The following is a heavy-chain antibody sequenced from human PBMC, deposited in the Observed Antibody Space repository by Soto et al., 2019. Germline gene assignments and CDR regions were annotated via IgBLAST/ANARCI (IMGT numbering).Heavy chain of an antibody. V-gene: IGHV4-31*03. J-gene: IGHJ4*02. CDR3: AREGITGTIRSFDY. CDR2: IYYSGST. CDR1: GGSISSGGYY. D-gene: IGHD1-7*01. Sequence: PSETLSLTCTVSGGSISSGGYYWSWIRQHPGKGLEWIGYIYYSGSTYYNPSLKSRVTMSVDTSKNQFSLKLSSVTAADTAVYYCAREGITGTIRSFDYWGQGTLVTVSS.